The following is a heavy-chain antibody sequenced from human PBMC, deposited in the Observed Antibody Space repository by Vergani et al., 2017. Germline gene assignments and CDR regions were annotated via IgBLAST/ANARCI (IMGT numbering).Heavy chain of an antibody. CDR1: GFTFSSYG. D-gene: IGHD3-9*01. Sequence: QVQLVESGGGVVQPGRSLRLSCAASGFTFSSYGMHWVRQAPGKGLEWVAVISYDGSNKYYADSVKGRFTISRDNSKNTLYLQMISLRAEDTAVYYCAKDRAVLRYFGDGMDVWGQGTTVTVSS. CDR3: AKDRAVLRYFGDGMDV. V-gene: IGHV3-30*18. CDR2: ISYDGSNK. J-gene: IGHJ6*02.